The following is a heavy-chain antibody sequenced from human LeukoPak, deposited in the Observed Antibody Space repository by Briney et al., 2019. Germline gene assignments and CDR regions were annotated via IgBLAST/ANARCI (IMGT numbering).Heavy chain of an antibody. V-gene: IGHV1-8*01. CDR1: GYTFTSYD. CDR2: MNPNSGNT. D-gene: IGHD6-19*01. Sequence: GASVKVSCKASGYTFTSYDINWVRQATGQGLEWMGWMNPNSGNTGYAQKFQGRVTMTRNTSISTAYMELSSLRSEDTAVYYCARVLKTSSGWYESYYYYYGMDVWGQGTTVTVSS. J-gene: IGHJ6*02. CDR3: ARVLKTSSGWYESYYYYYGMDV.